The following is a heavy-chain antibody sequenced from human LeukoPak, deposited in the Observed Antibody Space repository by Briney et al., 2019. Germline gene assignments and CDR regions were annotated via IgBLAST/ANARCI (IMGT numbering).Heavy chain of an antibody. CDR3: ARIRLPLGYCSSTSCYGAFDY. CDR1: GGSISSSNW. D-gene: IGHD2-2*01. J-gene: IGHJ4*02. V-gene: IGHV4-4*02. Sequence: SSETLSLTCAVSGGSISSSNWWSWVRQPPGKGLEWIGEIYHSGSTHYNPSLKSRVTISVDTPKNQFSLKLSSVTAADTAVYYCARIRLPLGYCSSTSCYGAFDYWGQGTLVTVSS. CDR2: IYHSGST.